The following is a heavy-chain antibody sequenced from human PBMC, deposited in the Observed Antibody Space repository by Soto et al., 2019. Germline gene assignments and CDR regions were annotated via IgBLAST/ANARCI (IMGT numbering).Heavy chain of an antibody. Sequence: GASVKVSCKASGYTFTTYYIHWVRQAPGQGLEWMGIINPSDGSATYAQKFQGRVTMTSDTSTSTVYMELSSLRSEDTAVYYCTRPVAGNSNWFDPWGQGTLVTVSS. CDR1: GYTFTTYY. CDR3: TRPVAGNSNWFDP. D-gene: IGHD6-19*01. CDR2: INPSDGSA. V-gene: IGHV1-46*03. J-gene: IGHJ5*02.